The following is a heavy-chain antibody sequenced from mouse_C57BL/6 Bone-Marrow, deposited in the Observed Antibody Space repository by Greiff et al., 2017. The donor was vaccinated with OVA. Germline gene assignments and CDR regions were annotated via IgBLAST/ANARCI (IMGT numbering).Heavy chain of an antibody. CDR1: GYTFTSYG. Sequence: QVQLKQSGAELARPGASVTLSCKASGYTFTSYGISWVKQRTGQGLEWIGEIYPRSGNTYYNEKFKGKATLTADKSSSTAYMELRSLTSEDSAVYFCARERVYDGYYGKDYWGQGTTLTVSS. CDR3: ARERVYDGYYGKDY. D-gene: IGHD2-3*01. V-gene: IGHV1-81*01. CDR2: IYPRSGNT. J-gene: IGHJ2*01.